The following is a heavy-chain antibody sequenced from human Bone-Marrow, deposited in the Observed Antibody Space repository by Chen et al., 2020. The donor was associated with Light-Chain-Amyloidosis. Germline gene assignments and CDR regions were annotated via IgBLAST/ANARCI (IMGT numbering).Heavy chain of an antibody. J-gene: IGHJ6*03. CDR2: TFYGGDT. V-gene: IGHV4-39*01. CDR1: GDSLTSRYL. D-gene: IGHD2-21*01. CDR3: ARHSIQSAPYYYYMDV. Sequence: EESGPRMVTLPEALSLTCSVSGDSLTSRYLWGWFRHSPGKGLEWIDNTFYGGDTNYNPSLQSRVSISIDASKNQFSLRLTSVTDADTATYFCARHSIQSAPYYYYMDVWGKGTTVTVSS.